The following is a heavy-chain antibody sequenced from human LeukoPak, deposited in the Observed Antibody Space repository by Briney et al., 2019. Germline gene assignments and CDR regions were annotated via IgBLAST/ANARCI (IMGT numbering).Heavy chain of an antibody. Sequence: GESLKISCKGSGYSFTSYWIGWVRQMPGKGLEWMGIIYPGDSDTRYSPSFQGQVTISADKSISTAYLQWSSLKASDTAMYYCARRYEQQLVRAEDAFDIWGQGTMVTVSS. D-gene: IGHD6-13*01. CDR1: GYSFTSYW. CDR3: ARRYEQQLVRAEDAFDI. J-gene: IGHJ3*02. CDR2: IYPGDSDT. V-gene: IGHV5-51*01.